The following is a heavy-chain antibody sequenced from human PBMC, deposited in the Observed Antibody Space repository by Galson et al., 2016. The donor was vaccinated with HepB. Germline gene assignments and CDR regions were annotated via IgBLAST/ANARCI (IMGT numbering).Heavy chain of an antibody. CDR3: ARDTYNSLDV. D-gene: IGHD1-1*01. V-gene: IGHV3-74*01. CDR1: GFTFSRNW. CDR2: INPYGSGT. Sequence: SLRLSCAASGFTFSRNWMQWVRQAPGKGLVWVSRINPYGSGTSYADSVKGRFTISRDNAKNTLSLQMNSLRAEDTAVYYCARDTYNSLDVWGRGTTVTVSS. J-gene: IGHJ6*02.